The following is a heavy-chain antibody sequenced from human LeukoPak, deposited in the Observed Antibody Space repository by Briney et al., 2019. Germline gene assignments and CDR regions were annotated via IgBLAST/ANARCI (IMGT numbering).Heavy chain of an antibody. V-gene: IGHV3-30-3*01. CDR1: GFTFSSYA. CDR3: ATDFPLYCSGGSCGYWFDP. CDR2: ISYDGSNK. Sequence: QPGGSLRLSCAASGFTFSSYAMHWVRQAPGKGLEWVAVISYDGSNKYYADSVKGRFTISRDNSKNTLYLQTNSLRAEDTAVYYCATDFPLYCSGGSCGYWFDPWGQGTLVTVSS. D-gene: IGHD2-15*01. J-gene: IGHJ5*02.